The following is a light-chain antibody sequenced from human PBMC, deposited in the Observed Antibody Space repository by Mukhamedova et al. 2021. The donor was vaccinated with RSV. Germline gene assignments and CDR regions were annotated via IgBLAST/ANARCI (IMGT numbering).Light chain of an antibody. CDR2: KAS. CDR3: QQYSTYSFT. J-gene: IGKJ5*01. Sequence: WYQRRVHGKAPRLLIYKASCLESGVPSRFSGSESGTEFTLTISSLQPDDFATYYCQQYSTYSFTFGQGTRLEIK. V-gene: IGKV1-5*03.